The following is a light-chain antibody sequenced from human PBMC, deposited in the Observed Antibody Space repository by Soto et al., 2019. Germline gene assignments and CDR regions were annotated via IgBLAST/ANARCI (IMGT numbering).Light chain of an antibody. CDR3: QQYGTSEII. CDR2: GAS. CDR1: QSVSSN. J-gene: IGKJ5*01. V-gene: IGKV3-15*01. Sequence: EIVMTQSPATLIVSPGERATLSCRASQSVSSNLAWYQQRPGQAPRLLVYGASIRATGIPDRFSGSGSGTDFTLTISRLETEDFAVFYCQQYGTSEIIFGQGTRLEIK.